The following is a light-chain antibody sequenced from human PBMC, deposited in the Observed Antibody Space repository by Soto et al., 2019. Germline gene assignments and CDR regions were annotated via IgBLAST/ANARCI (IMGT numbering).Light chain of an antibody. CDR2: LEGSGSF. J-gene: IGLJ2*01. V-gene: IGLV4-60*02. CDR3: ETWDINTHVV. CDR1: SGHSSYI. Sequence: QPVLTQSSSASASLGSSVKLTCTLSSGHSSYIIAWHQQQPGKAHRYLMNLEGSGSFNKGSGVPDRFAGSSSGADRYLTISNLQFEDEAHDYCETWDINTHVVFGGGTNLSVL.